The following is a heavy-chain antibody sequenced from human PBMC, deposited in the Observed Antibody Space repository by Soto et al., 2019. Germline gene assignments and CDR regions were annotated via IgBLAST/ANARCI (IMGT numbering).Heavy chain of an antibody. J-gene: IGHJ4*02. D-gene: IGHD2-2*01. CDR3: AKEISKGYFDY. V-gene: IGHV3-23*01. CDR1: GFTFSTSA. Sequence: GGSLRLSCAASGFTFSTSAMGWVRQAPGKGLEWVSAISSSGGSTYYADSVEGRFSISRDNSKNTLYLQVNSLSAEDTAVYYCAKEISKGYFDYWGQGTLVTVSS. CDR2: ISSSGGST.